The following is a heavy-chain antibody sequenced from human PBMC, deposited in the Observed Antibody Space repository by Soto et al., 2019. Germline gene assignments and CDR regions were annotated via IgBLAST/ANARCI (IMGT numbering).Heavy chain of an antibody. CDR3: ARHYSAMGV. V-gene: IGHV3-53*02. CDR1: GFTVSSDS. J-gene: IGHJ6*02. Sequence: EVQLVETGGDLIQPGGSLRLSCAASGFTVSSDSMPWVRQAPGKGLEWISIIYSDNNTDYAASVKGRFSISRDTSKNILYLQMNSLRAEDTAEYYCARHYSAMGVWGQGTTVTVSS. CDR2: IYSDNNT.